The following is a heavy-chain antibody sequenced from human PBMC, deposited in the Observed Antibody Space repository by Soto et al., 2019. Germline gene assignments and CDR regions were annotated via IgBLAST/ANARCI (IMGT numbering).Heavy chain of an antibody. CDR2: MNPNNGNT. Sequence: ASVKVSCKASRNTLTTYDINWVRQATGQGLEWMGWMNPNNGNTGYAQKFQGRVTMTRNTSISTAYMELSSLRSEDTAVYYCARGPYYDFWSGYYGAPDFYYYYYMDVWGKGTTVTVSS. CDR3: ARGPYYDFWSGYYGAPDFYYYYYMDV. V-gene: IGHV1-8*01. D-gene: IGHD3-3*01. CDR1: RNTLTTYD. J-gene: IGHJ6*03.